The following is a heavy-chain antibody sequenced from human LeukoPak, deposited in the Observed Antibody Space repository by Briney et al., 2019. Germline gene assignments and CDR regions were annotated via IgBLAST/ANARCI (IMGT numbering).Heavy chain of an antibody. J-gene: IGHJ4*02. D-gene: IGHD6-19*01. V-gene: IGHV1-46*01. CDR1: GYSFTTYY. Sequence: ASVKVSCKASGYSFTTYYMHWVRQAPGQGLEWMGIIKSSGGSTSYAQKFQDRVTMTRDTSTSTVYMELSSLRSEDTAVYYCARVHDSDWYFDYWGQGTLVTVSS. CDR3: ARVHDSDWYFDY. CDR2: IKSSGGST.